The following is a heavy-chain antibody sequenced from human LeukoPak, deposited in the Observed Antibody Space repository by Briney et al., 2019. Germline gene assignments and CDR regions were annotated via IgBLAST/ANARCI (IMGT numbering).Heavy chain of an antibody. CDR3: ARGGIQVSGIDEFDY. J-gene: IGHJ4*02. CDR2: IGIRGDT. D-gene: IGHD6-19*01. Sequence: RGSLRLSCVASGFNFMDYDMHGVRQVIGKGLEWVSAIGIRGDTHYSGSVKGRFTISRENAESSLYLQMNSLRAEDTAVYYCARGGIQVSGIDEFDYWGQGTLVTVSS. V-gene: IGHV3-13*01. CDR1: GFNFMDYD.